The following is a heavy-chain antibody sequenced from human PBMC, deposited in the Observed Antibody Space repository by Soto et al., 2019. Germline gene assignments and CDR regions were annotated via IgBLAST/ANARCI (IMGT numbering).Heavy chain of an antibody. CDR1: GGSISGSYYY. CDR3: ATSQKGYNWNYFDH. Sequence: LETLSLTCAVSGGSISGSYYYWAWLRQSPGKGPEWIGSVFYTGFTSYNPSLESRVSVSVDTSKSQFSLKLSAVTAADTAVYYCATSQKGYNWNYFDHWGQGALVTVSS. J-gene: IGHJ4*02. D-gene: IGHD1-20*01. V-gene: IGHV4-39*01. CDR2: VFYTGFT.